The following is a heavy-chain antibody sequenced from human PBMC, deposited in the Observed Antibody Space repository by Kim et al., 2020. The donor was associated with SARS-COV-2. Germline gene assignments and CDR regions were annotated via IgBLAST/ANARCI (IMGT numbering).Heavy chain of an antibody. CDR3: AVGDFVPDWYFDL. D-gene: IGHD3-10*01. Sequence: YAQKFQVRVTITADESTSTAYMELSSLRSEDTAVYYCAVGDFVPDWYFDLWGRGTLVTVSS. J-gene: IGHJ2*01. V-gene: IGHV1-69*01.